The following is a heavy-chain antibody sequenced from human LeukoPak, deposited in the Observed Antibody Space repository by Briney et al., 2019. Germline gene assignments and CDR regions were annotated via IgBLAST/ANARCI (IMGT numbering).Heavy chain of an antibody. CDR2: IFYSGGT. CDR1: GGSISGYY. J-gene: IGHJ3*02. CDR3: ARKGGSSYDAFDI. Sequence: SETLSLTCTVSGGSISGYYWSWIRQPPGKGLEWIGFIFYSGGTNYNPSLKSRVTISADTSKNQFSLKLSSVTAADTAVYYCARKGGSSYDAFDIWGQGTMVTVSS. D-gene: IGHD2-15*01. V-gene: IGHV4-59*01.